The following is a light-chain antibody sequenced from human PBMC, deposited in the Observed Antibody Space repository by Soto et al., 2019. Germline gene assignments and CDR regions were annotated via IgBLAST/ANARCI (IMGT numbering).Light chain of an antibody. CDR3: QQYDSTPPT. Sequence: EIVLTQSPGTLSLSPGDRATLSCRASQSVNSNYLAWYQRKPGQAPRLLIYGASNRATDIPYRFSASGSGTDFTLTITRLEAEDFAVYYCQQYDSTPPTFGQGPRWKSN. CDR1: QSVNSNY. CDR2: GAS. V-gene: IGKV3-20*01. J-gene: IGKJ1*01.